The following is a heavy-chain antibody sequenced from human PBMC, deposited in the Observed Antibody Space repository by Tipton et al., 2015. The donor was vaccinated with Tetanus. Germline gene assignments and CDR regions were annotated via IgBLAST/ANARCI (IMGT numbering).Heavy chain of an antibody. J-gene: IGHJ6*02. CDR2: IWNDGTTK. V-gene: IGHV3-33*01. CDR1: GFTFRSYG. D-gene: IGHD1-1*01. CDR3: ARRSLTNYGLDV. Sequence: SLRLSCAASGFTFRSYGMHWVRQAPGTGLEWVAVIWNDGTTKYYGDSVKGRFSISRDNSKNTLYLQMNSLRVEDTALYYCARRSLTNYGLDVWGQGTPVTVSS.